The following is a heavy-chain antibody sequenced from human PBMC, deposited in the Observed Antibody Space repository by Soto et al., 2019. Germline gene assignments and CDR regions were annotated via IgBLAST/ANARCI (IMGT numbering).Heavy chain of an antibody. CDR1: SASIGTECYY. V-gene: IGHV4-31*03. CDR3: ARSVFP. J-gene: IGHJ5*02. Sequence: PSVPRSLTRFISSASIGTECYYWNWVRQHPGKGLEWIGYFYYSGSTYYNPSLKSRVTISVNTSKNQFSLKLSSVTAADTAVYYCARSVFPWGKGTLVTVS. CDR2: FYYSGST.